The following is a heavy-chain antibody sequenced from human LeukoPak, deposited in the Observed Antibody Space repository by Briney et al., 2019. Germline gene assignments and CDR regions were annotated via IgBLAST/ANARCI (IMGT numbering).Heavy chain of an antibody. CDR2: INPNSGGK. J-gene: IGHJ5*02. Sequence: ASVKVSCKASGYTFTGYYMHWVRQAPGQGLEWMGWINPNSGGKNYAQKFQGRVTMTRDTSISTAYMELSRLRSDETAVYYCAITYYYDSSGYTPSFDPWGQGTLVTVSS. D-gene: IGHD3-22*01. CDR3: AITYYYDSSGYTPSFDP. V-gene: IGHV1-2*02. CDR1: GYTFTGYY.